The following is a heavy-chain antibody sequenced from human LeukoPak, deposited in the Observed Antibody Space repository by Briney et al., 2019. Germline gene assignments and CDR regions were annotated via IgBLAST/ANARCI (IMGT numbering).Heavy chain of an antibody. CDR2: IYSGGDT. J-gene: IGHJ4*02. V-gene: IGHV3-53*01. Sequence: GGSLRLSCAASGFTVSSNYMSWVRQAPGKGLEWVSVIYSGGDTYYADSVKGRFTISRDNSKNTLYLQMNTLRAEDTAVYYCARVSGYSGYDPFDHWGQGTLVTVSS. D-gene: IGHD5-12*01. CDR1: GFTVSSNY. CDR3: ARVSGYSGYDPFDH.